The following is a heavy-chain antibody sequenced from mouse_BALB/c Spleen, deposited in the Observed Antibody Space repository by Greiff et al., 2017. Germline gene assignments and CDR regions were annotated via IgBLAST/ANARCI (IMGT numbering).Heavy chain of an antibody. Sequence: QVQLKQSGAELARPGASVKLSCKASGYTFTDYYINWVKQRTGQGLEWIGEIYPGSGNTYYNEKFKGKATLTADKSSSTAYMQLSSLTSEDSAVYFCARRDTGAMDYWGQGTSVTVSS. J-gene: IGHJ4*01. CDR2: IYPGSGNT. D-gene: IGHD1-1*01. V-gene: IGHV1-77*01. CDR1: GYTFTDYY. CDR3: ARRDTGAMDY.